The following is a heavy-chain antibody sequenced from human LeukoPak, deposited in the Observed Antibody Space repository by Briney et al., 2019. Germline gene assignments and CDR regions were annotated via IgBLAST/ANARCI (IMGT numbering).Heavy chain of an antibody. Sequence: GGSLRLSCAASGFTFDDYGMSWVRQAPGKGLEWVSGISDSGGSTKYEVSVKGRFTISRDNYKDTLYLQMNSLRAEDTAVYYCAKIGRRYDFWTGYYEEEVDYMDVWGKGTTVTVSS. D-gene: IGHD3-3*01. CDR1: GFTFDDYG. CDR3: AKIGRRYDFWTGYYEEEVDYMDV. J-gene: IGHJ6*03. V-gene: IGHV3-23*02. CDR2: ISDSGGST.